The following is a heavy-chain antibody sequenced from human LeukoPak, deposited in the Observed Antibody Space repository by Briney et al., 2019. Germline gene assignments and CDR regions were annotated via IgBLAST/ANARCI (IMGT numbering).Heavy chain of an antibody. Sequence: ASVKVSCKASGYTFTSYAISWVRQAPGQGLEWMGRIIPILGIANYAQKFQGRVTITADKSTSTAYMELSSLRSEDTAVYYCARGVLDYDSSGSRFDYWGQGTLVTVSS. J-gene: IGHJ4*02. V-gene: IGHV1-69*04. D-gene: IGHD3-22*01. CDR2: IIPILGIA. CDR3: ARGVLDYDSSGSRFDY. CDR1: GYTFTSYA.